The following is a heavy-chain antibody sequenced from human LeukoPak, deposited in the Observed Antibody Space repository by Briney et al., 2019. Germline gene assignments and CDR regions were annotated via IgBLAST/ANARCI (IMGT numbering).Heavy chain of an antibody. CDR3: ARGHYGGNRYFDN. D-gene: IGHD4-23*01. CDR2: MHPNSGKT. V-gene: IGHV1-8*01. CDR1: GYTFSSYE. Sequence: ASVKVSCKASGYTFSSYEINWVRQAPGQGLEWVGWMHPNSGKTGYAQKFQGRVTMTSDTSIGTAFTELSSLRSDDTAIFYCARGHYGGNRYFDNWGQGTLVTVSS. J-gene: IGHJ4*02.